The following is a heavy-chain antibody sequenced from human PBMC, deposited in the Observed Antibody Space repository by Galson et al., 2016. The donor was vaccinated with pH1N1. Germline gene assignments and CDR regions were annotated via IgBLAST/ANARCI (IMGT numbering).Heavy chain of an antibody. V-gene: IGHV1-46*01. D-gene: IGHD6-13*01. CDR2: INPSDGSA. CDR3: ARWRYSTSWSDFDY. J-gene: IGHJ4*02. CDR1: GYTFTSYY. Sequence: SVKVSCKASGYTFTSYYMHWVRQAPGQGLEWMGIINPSDGSASSAQMFQGRITMTRDTSTSTAYMELRSLRSDDTAVYYCARWRYSTSWSDFDYWGQGTLVTVSS.